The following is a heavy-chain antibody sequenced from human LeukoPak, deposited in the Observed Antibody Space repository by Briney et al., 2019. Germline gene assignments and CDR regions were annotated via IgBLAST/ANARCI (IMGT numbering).Heavy chain of an antibody. CDR3: ARKYDGHFDY. Sequence: SLRLSCAASGFTFSDHYMDWVRQAPGKGLEWVSVIYSGGSTYYADSVKGRFTISRDNSKNTLYLQMNSLRAEDTTVYYCARKYDGHFDYWGQGTLVTVSS. J-gene: IGHJ4*02. CDR1: GFTFSDHY. D-gene: IGHD3-16*01. V-gene: IGHV3-53*01. CDR2: IYSGGST.